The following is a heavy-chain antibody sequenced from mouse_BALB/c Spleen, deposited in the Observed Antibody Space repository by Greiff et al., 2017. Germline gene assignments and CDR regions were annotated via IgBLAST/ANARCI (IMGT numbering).Heavy chain of an antibody. CDR1: GYTFTSYW. Sequence: VQLQQPGAELVKPGAPVKLSCKASGYTFTSYWMNWVKQRPGRGLEWIGRIDPSDSETHYNQKFKDKATLTVDKSSSTAYIQLSSLTSEDSAVYYCARGDAMDYWGQGTSVTVSS. CDR3: ARGDAMDY. V-gene: IGHV1-69*02. J-gene: IGHJ4*01. CDR2: IDPSDSET.